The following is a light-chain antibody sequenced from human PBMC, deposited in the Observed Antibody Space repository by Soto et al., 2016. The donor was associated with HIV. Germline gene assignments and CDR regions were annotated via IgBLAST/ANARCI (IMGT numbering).Light chain of an antibody. CDR3: QAWDTSTAA. CDR2: QDN. CDR1: KLGDKY. V-gene: IGLV3-1*01. J-gene: IGLJ1*01. Sequence: SYELTQPPSVSVSPGQTASITCSGDKLGDKYACWYQQRPGQSPLLVIYQDNRRPSGIPERFSGSNSGNTATLTISGTQALDEADYYCQAWDTSTAAFGTGTKVTVL.